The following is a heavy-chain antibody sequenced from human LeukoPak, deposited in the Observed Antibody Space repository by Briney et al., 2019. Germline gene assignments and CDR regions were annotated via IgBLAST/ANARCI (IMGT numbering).Heavy chain of an antibody. J-gene: IGHJ4*02. CDR2: IYYSGST. Sequence: SETLSLTCTVSGGSISSSSYYWGWIRQPPGKGLEWIGSIYYSGSTYYNPSLKSRVTISVDTSKNQFSLKLSSVTAADTAVYYCAQKPEGSNSWSYYFHIWGQGTLVTVSS. D-gene: IGHD2-2*01. CDR3: AQKPEGSNSWSYYFHI. CDR1: GGSISSSSYY. V-gene: IGHV4-39*07.